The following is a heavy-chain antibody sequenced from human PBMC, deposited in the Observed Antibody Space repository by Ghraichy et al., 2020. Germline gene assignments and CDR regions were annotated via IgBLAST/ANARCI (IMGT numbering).Heavy chain of an antibody. CDR1: GFTFSSYS. D-gene: IGHD3-3*01. J-gene: IGHJ6*02. Sequence: GGSLRLSCAASGFTFSSYSMNWVRQAPGKGLEWVSYISSSSSTIYYADSVKGRFTISRDNAKNSLYLQMNSLRDEDTAVYYCARDLAIFGGWIYGMDVWGQGTTVTVSS. CDR2: ISSSSSTI. CDR3: ARDLAIFGGWIYGMDV. V-gene: IGHV3-48*02.